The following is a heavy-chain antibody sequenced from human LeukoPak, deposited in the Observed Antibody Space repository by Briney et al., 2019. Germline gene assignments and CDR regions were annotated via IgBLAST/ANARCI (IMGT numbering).Heavy chain of an antibody. Sequence: PSETLSLTCTVSGGSISSYYWNWVRQPPGKGLEWIGNIYSSGSTDYNPSLKSRVTISLDTSKFQFSLRLNSVTAADTAVYYCARADPNASGYFYRFYWFDPWGQGTLVTVSS. V-gene: IGHV4-59*01. CDR1: GGSISSYY. CDR3: ARADPNASGYFYRFYWFDP. D-gene: IGHD3-10*01. CDR2: IYSSGST. J-gene: IGHJ5*02.